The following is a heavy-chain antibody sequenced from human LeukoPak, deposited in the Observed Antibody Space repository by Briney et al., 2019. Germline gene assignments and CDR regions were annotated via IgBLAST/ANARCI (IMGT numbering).Heavy chain of an antibody. J-gene: IGHJ5*02. CDR3: ARGFGNVRGVT. D-gene: IGHD3-10*01. V-gene: IGHV4-34*01. CDR1: GGSLSGDY. CDR2: INHSGNT. Sequence: SETLSLTCAVYGGSLSGDYWSWIRQSPGKGLEWIGEINHSGNTYYNPSLKSRATMSVDTSKNQISLKLSSVTAADTAVYYCARGFGNVRGVTWGQGTLVTVSS.